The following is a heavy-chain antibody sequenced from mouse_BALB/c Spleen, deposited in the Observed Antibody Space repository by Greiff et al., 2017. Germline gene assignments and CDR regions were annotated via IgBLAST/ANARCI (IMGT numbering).Heavy chain of an antibody. J-gene: IGHJ3*01. Sequence: QVQLQQSGAELAKPGASVKMSCKASGYTFTSYWMHWVKQRPGQGLEWIGYINPSSGYTNYNQKFKDKATLTADKSSSTAYMQLSSLTSEDSAVYYCARYYRYDDFAYWGQGTLVTVSA. CDR1: GYTFTSYW. CDR3: ARYYRYDDFAY. D-gene: IGHD2-14*01. V-gene: IGHV1-7*01. CDR2: INPSSGYT.